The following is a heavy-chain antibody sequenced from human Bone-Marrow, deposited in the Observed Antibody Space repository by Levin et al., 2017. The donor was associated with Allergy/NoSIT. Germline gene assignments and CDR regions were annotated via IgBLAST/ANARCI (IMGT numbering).Heavy chain of an antibody. V-gene: IGHV3-73*01. Sequence: GGSLRLSCAASGFGFSGSSMHWVRQASGKGLEWVGRIRSKAYNYATTYAESGKGRITISRDDAKSTLYLHMKSLKTEDTAVYYCASGSFSKRAFENWGQGTAVTISP. D-gene: IGHD1-26*01. CDR3: ASGSFSKRAFEN. J-gene: IGHJ3*01. CDR1: GFGFSGSS. CDR2: IRSKAYNYAT.